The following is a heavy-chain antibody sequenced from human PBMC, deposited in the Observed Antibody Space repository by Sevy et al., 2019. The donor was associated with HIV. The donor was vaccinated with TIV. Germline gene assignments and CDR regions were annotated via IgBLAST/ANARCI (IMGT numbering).Heavy chain of an antibody. J-gene: IGHJ4*02. CDR1: GFTFSSYA. CDR3: SKGRISNGWRNTNKYYFDY. V-gene: IGHV3-23*01. CDR2: ISGSGGST. D-gene: IGHD6-19*01. Sequence: GGSLRLSCAASGFTFSSYAMSWVRQAPGEGLEWVSAISGSGGSTYYADAVKGRFTISRDNSKNTLYLQMNSLRAEDTDVYYCSKGRISNGWRNTNKYYFDYWGQGTMATVSS.